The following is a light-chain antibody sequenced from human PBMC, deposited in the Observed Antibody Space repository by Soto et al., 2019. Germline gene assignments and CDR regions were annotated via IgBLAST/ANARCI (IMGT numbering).Light chain of an antibody. CDR3: QNYNSAPIT. CDR1: QGISNY. V-gene: IGKV1-27*01. Sequence: DIQMTQTPYALCACGGDRVTNTYRASQGISNYLAWYQQKPGKVPKLLIYAASTLQSGVPSRFSGSGSGTDFTLTISSLQPEDVATYYCQNYNSAPITFGQGTRLENK. J-gene: IGKJ5*01. CDR2: AAS.